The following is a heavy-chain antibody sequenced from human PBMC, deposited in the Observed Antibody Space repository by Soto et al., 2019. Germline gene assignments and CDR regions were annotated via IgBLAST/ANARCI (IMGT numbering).Heavy chain of an antibody. V-gene: IGHV3-30*02. CDR3: AKAMFGVVNYYYYYYGMDV. D-gene: IGHD3-3*01. CDR1: GFTFSSYG. CDR2: IWYDGSNK. J-gene: IGHJ6*02. Sequence: PGGSLRLSCAASGFTFSSYGMHWVRQAPGKGLEWVAVIWYDGSNKYYADSVKGRFTISRDNAKNSLYLQMNSLRAEDTAVYYCAKAMFGVVNYYYYYYGMDVWGQGTTVTVSS.